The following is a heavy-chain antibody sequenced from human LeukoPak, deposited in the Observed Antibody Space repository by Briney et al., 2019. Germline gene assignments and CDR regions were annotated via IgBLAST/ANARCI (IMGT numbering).Heavy chain of an antibody. Sequence: PSETLSLTCAVYGGSFSGYYWSWIRQPPGKGLEWIGEINHSGSTNDNPSLKSRVTISVDTSKNQFSLKLSSVTAADTAVYYCARVTKSLGLRLRPAYFDLWGRGTLVTVSS. CDR3: ARVTKSLGLRLRPAYFDL. CDR1: GGSFSGYY. D-gene: IGHD3-3*01. V-gene: IGHV4-34*01. CDR2: INHSGST. J-gene: IGHJ2*01.